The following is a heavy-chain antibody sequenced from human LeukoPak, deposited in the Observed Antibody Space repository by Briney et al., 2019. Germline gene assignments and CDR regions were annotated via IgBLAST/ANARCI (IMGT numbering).Heavy chain of an antibody. J-gene: IGHJ4*02. CDR3: ARDRYYYHSSGYYSIFDY. CDR1: GYTFTSYG. Sequence: ASVKVSCKASGYTFTSYGVSWVRQAPGQGLEWMRWISAYNGNTNYAQKLQGRVTMTTDTSTSTAYMELRSLRSDDTAVYYCARDRYYYHSSGYYSIFDYWGQRTLVTVSS. D-gene: IGHD3-22*01. CDR2: ISAYNGNT. V-gene: IGHV1-18*01.